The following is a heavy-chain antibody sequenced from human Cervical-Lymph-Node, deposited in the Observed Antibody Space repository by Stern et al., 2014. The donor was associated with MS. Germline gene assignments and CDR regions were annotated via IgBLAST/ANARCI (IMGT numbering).Heavy chain of an antibody. Sequence: VQLVQSGAEVKKPGASVKVSCKASGYTFTAYYMHWVRQAPGPGLEWMGRINPNSGGTNSAQKFQGRITMTRDTSITTAYMELSRLGSDDTAVYYCARSTLTGDGDFDFWGQGTLVTVSS. D-gene: IGHD7-27*01. CDR3: ARSTLTGDGDFDF. J-gene: IGHJ4*02. V-gene: IGHV1-2*06. CDR1: GYTFTAYY. CDR2: INPNSGGT.